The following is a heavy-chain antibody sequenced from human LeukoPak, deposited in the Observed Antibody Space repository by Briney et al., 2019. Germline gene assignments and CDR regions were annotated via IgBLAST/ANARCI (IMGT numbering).Heavy chain of an antibody. CDR3: ARHFSGRGVKGDWFDP. D-gene: IGHD3-10*01. J-gene: IGHJ5*02. V-gene: IGHV4-59*08. CDR1: GGSISSYY. CDR2: IYYSGST. Sequence: KASETLSLTCTVSGGSISSYYWSWIRQPPGKGLEWIGYIYYSGSTNYNPSLKSRVTISVDTSKNQFSLKLSSVTAADTAVYYCARHFSGRGVKGDWFDPWGQGTLVTVSS.